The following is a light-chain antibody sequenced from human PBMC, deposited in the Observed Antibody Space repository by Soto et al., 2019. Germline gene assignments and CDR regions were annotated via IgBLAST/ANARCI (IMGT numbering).Light chain of an antibody. Sequence: DIPLTQSPSTLSGYVGDRVTITCRASQTISSWLAWYQQKPGKAPKLLIYKASTLKSGVPSRFSGSGSGTEFTLTISSLQPDDFATYYCQHYNSYSEAFGQGTKVE. J-gene: IGKJ1*01. CDR2: KAS. CDR1: QTISSW. V-gene: IGKV1-5*03. CDR3: QHYNSYSEA.